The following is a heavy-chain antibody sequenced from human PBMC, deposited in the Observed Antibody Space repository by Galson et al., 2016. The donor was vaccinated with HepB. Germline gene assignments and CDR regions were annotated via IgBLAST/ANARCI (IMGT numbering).Heavy chain of an antibody. J-gene: IGHJ4*02. D-gene: IGHD2-8*01. CDR1: GFSFRDYT. Sequence: SLRLSCAASGFSFRDYTMHWVRQAPGKGLEWVSLIKKDGTTTYYADSVKGRFTISRDNSKYSLSLQMNSLRTEDTALYYCAKPYCTNGVCNTGWYFDYWGQGTLVTVSS. V-gene: IGHV3-43*01. CDR2: IKKDGTTT. CDR3: AKPYCTNGVCNTGWYFDY.